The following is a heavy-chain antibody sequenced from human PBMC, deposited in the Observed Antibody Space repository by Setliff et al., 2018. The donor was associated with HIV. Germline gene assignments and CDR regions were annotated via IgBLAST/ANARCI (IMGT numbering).Heavy chain of an antibody. Sequence: SETLSLTCNVSDGSISSSSYYWAWIRQPPGKGLEWIGTIYYVGNTYYRPSLKSRVTVSIDTSKNQFSLSLNSVTAADTAVYYCARQSGYTRGWDIFGLVAGSFDIWARGQWSPSPQ. CDR1: DGSISSSSYY. D-gene: IGHD3-3*01. J-gene: IGHJ3*02. CDR3: ARQSGYTRGWDIFGLVAGSFDI. CDR2: IYYVGNT. V-gene: IGHV4-39*01.